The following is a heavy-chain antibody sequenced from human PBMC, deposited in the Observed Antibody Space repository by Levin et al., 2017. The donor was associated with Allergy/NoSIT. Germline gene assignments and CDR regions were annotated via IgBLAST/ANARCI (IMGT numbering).Heavy chain of an antibody. V-gene: IGHV3-48*02. J-gene: IGHJ5*02. CDR1: GFTFSIYS. Sequence: GESLKISCAASGFTFSIYSMNWVRQAPGKGLEWLSYISSRGTTIHYADSVKGRFTISRDNAKNSVFLEMNNLRDDDTATYYCASGVVRGPGPWGQGTLVTVSS. D-gene: IGHD3-10*01. CDR2: ISSRGTTI. CDR3: ASGVVRGPGP.